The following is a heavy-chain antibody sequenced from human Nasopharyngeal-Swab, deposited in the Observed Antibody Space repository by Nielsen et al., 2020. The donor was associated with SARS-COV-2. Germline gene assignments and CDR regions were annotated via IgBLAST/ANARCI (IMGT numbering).Heavy chain of an antibody. D-gene: IGHD6-13*01. J-gene: IGHJ4*02. CDR2: IYYSGST. Sequence: WIRQPPGKGLEWIGSIYYSGSTYYNPSLKSRVTMSVDTSKNQFSLKLSSVTAADTAVYYCARDGYSSSRTLDYWGQGTLVTVSS. V-gene: IGHV4-39*07. CDR3: ARDGYSSSRTLDY.